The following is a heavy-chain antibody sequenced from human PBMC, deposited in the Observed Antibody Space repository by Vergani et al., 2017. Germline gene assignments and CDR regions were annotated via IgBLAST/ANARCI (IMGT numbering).Heavy chain of an antibody. CDR1: GFTFSSYG. Sequence: QVQLVESGGGVVQPGRSLRLSCAASGFTFSSYGMHWVRQAPGKGLEWVAVISYDGSNKYYADSVKGRFTISRDNSKNTLYLQMNSLRAEDTAVYYCARDSYDFWSGYLLGYYGMDVWGQGTTVTVSS. CDR3: ARDSYDFWSGYLLGYYGMDV. J-gene: IGHJ6*02. CDR2: ISYDGSNK. D-gene: IGHD3-3*01. V-gene: IGHV3-30*03.